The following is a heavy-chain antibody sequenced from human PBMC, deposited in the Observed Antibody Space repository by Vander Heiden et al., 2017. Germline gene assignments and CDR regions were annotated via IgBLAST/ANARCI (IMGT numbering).Heavy chain of an antibody. CDR1: GFTLGTYG. V-gene: IGHV3-30*18. D-gene: IGHD6-19*01. CDR2: ISYDGRVT. CDR3: AKEIQPVSSSGWPFDY. J-gene: IGHJ4*02. Sequence: QVQLVESGGGVVQPGRSMRLSCAASGFTLGTYGMHWVRKAPGKGMEWVAVISYDGRVTFHAVSVRGRFTISRDNSKNTLDLQMNGLRVEDTALYYCAKEIQPVSSSGWPFDYWGQGTLVTVSS.